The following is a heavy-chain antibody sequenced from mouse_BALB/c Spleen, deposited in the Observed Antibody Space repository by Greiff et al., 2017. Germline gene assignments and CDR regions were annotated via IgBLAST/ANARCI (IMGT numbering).Heavy chain of an antibody. CDR3: ARGGGNYSPYAMDY. V-gene: IGHV1-53*01. CDR1: GYTFTSYY. D-gene: IGHD2-1*01. J-gene: IGHJ4*01. CDR2: IDPYYGGT. Sequence: QVQLQQPGAELVKPGASVKLSCKASGYTFTSYYMYWVKQRPGQGLEWIGNIDPYYGGTSYNQKFKGKATLTVDKSSSTAYMQLKSLTSEDSAVYYCARGGGNYSPYAMDYWGQGTSVTVSS.